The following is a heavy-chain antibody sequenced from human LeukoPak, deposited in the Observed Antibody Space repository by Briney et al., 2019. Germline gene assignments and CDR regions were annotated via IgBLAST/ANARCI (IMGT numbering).Heavy chain of an antibody. CDR1: GFTFSSYA. CDR2: ISGSGGST. CDR3: AKDEGPKMATIKDY. J-gene: IGHJ4*02. Sequence: GGSLRLSCAASGFTFSSYAMSWVRQAPGKGLEWDSAISGSGGSTYYADSVKGRFTSSRDNSKTTLYLQMNSLRAEDTAVYYCAKDEGPKMATIKDYWGQGTLVTVSS. V-gene: IGHV3-23*01. D-gene: IGHD5-24*01.